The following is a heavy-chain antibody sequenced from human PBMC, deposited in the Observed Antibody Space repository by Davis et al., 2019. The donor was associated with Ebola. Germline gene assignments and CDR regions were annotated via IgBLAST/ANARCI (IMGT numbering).Heavy chain of an antibody. CDR2: IKKDGIQK. CDR3: ARVVSGY. Sequence: GESLKISCAASGFTFSSYAMSWVRQAPGKGLEWVATIKKDGIQKYYVNSVKGRFIISRDNAENSLYLQMNSLRDEDTAVYYCARVVSGYWGQGLLVTVSS. D-gene: IGHD6-19*01. CDR1: GFTFSSYA. J-gene: IGHJ4*02. V-gene: IGHV3-7*03.